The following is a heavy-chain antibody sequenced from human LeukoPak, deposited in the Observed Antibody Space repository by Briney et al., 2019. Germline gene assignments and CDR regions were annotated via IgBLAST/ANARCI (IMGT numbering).Heavy chain of an antibody. D-gene: IGHD3-22*01. CDR2: IIPVFGTA. CDR3: ARPAGYYYDSSGYYYYY. Sequence: GASVKVSCKASGGTFSSYAISWVRQAPGQGLEWMGGIIPVFGTANYAQKFQGRVTITADESTSTAYMELSSLRSEDTAVYYCARPAGYYYDSSGYYYYYWGQGTLVTVSS. CDR1: GGTFSSYA. J-gene: IGHJ4*02. V-gene: IGHV1-69*13.